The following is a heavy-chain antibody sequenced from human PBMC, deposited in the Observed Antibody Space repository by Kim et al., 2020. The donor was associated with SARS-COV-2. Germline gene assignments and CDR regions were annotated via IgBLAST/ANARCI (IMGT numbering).Heavy chain of an antibody. CDR2: ISSSSSYI. Sequence: GGSLRLSCAASGFTFSSYSMNWVRQAPGKGLEWVSSISSSSSYIYYADSVKGRFTISRDNAKNSLYLQMNSLRAEDTAVYYCARDGIAAYVGFDYWGQGTLVTVSS. CDR3: ARDGIAAYVGFDY. D-gene: IGHD6-6*01. V-gene: IGHV3-21*01. J-gene: IGHJ4*02. CDR1: GFTFSSYS.